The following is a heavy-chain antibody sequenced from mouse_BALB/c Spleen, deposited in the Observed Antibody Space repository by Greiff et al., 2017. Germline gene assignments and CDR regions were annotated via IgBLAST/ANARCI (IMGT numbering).Heavy chain of an antibody. CDR1: GFTFSSFG. CDR3: ARGGMITTLMDY. V-gene: IGHV5-17*02. Sequence: EVKVVESGGGLVQPGGSRKLSCAASGFTFSSFGMHWVRQAPEKGLEWVAYISSGSSTIYYADTVKGRFTISRDNPKNTLFLQMTSLRSEDTAMYYCARGGMITTLMDYWGQGTSVTVSA. J-gene: IGHJ4*01. CDR2: ISSGSSTI. D-gene: IGHD2-4*01.